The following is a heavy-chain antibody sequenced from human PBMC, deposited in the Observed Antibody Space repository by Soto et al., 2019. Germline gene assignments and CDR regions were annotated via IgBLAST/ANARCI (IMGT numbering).Heavy chain of an antibody. Sequence: TGGSLRLSCAASGFTFSSYAMSWVRQAPGKGLEWVSGISGSGGSTYYADSGKGRFTISRDDSKNTLYLQMNSLRAEDTAIFYCARDPFGYYVNYFDNWGQGTLVTVSP. CDR3: ARDPFGYYVNYFDN. CDR1: GFTFSSYA. CDR2: ISGSGGST. D-gene: IGHD1-26*01. J-gene: IGHJ4*02. V-gene: IGHV3-23*01.